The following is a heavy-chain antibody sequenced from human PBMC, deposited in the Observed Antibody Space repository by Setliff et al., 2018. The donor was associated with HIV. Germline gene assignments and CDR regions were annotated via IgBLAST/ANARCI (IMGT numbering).Heavy chain of an antibody. V-gene: IGHV1-3*01. CDR1: GYTFTSYA. D-gene: IGHD6-19*01. J-gene: IGHJ4*02. CDR3: ASAAVAGPWRKLDY. Sequence: GASVKVSCKASGYTFTSYAMHWVRQAPGQRLEWMGWINAGNGNTKYSQKCQGRVTITRDTCARTGYMELSSLISEATAVYYCASAAVAGPWRKLDYWGQGTLGTASS. CDR2: INAGNGNT.